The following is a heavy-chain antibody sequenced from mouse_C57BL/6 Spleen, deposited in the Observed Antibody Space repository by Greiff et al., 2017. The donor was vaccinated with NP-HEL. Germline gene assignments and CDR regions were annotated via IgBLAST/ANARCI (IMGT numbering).Heavy chain of an antibody. CDR1: GFSLTSYG. J-gene: IGHJ4*01. CDR3: AKKRAIYDGYYGYAMDY. Sequence: QVQLQQSGPGLVQPSQSLSITCTVSGFSLTSYGVHWVRQPPGKGLEWLGVIWSGGSTDYNAAFISRLSISKDNSKSQVFFKMNSLQADDTAIYYCAKKRAIYDGYYGYAMDYWGQGTSVTVSS. D-gene: IGHD2-3*01. CDR2: IWSGGST. V-gene: IGHV2-4*01.